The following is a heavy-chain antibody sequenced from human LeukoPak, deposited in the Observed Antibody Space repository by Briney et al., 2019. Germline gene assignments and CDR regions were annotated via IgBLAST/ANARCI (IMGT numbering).Heavy chain of an antibody. Sequence: SVKVSCKASGGTFSSYAISWVRQAPGQGLEWMGGIIPIFGTANYEQKFQGRGTITAAESTSTAFLGLSRLKSEDTAVYYCARGPMVRGLITYAEYLQHWGQGTLVTVSS. J-gene: IGHJ1*01. V-gene: IGHV1-69*01. CDR1: GGTFSSYA. CDR3: ARGPMVRGLITYAEYLQH. CDR2: IIPIFGTA. D-gene: IGHD3-10*01.